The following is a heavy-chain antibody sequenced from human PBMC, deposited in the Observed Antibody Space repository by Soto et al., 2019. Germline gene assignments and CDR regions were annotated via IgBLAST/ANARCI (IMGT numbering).Heavy chain of an antibody. J-gene: IGHJ4*02. CDR1: GYTFTSYG. V-gene: IGHV1-18*01. CDR3: ARRPRNWSEDY. CDR2: ISAYNGNT. Sequence: QVQLVQSGAEVKKPGASVKVSCKASGYTFTSYGISWVRQAPGQGLEWMGWISAYNGNTNYAQKHQGRVTMTTDTSTSTADMELSSLRSDDTAVDYGARRPRNWSEDYWGQGTLVTVSS. D-gene: IGHD1-1*01.